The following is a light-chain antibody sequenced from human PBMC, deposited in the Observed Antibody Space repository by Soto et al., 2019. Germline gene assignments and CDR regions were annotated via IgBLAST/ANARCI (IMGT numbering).Light chain of an antibody. J-gene: IGKJ2*01. CDR1: QSVRSSY. CDR3: HQYGTPPNP. V-gene: IGKV3-20*01. Sequence: EVVLTQSPGTLSLSPGERATLSCRASQSVRSSYLAWYQQKPGQSPRLLIYGASRRATGIPDRFSGSASGTDFSLTISRLEPEDFAVYYCHQYGTPPNPFGQGTKLEI. CDR2: GAS.